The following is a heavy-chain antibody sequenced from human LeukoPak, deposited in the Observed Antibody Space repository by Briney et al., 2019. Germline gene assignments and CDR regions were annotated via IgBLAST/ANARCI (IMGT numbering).Heavy chain of an antibody. J-gene: IGHJ4*02. V-gene: IGHV4-34*01. CDR3: ARGKAAADPVGFDY. D-gene: IGHD6-13*01. CDR2: INHSGST. Sequence: SETLSLTCAVYGGSFSGYYWSWIRQPPGKGLEWIGEINHSGSTNYNLSLKSRVTISVDTSKNQFSLKLSSVTAADTAVYYCARGKAAADPVGFDYWGQGTLVTVSS. CDR1: GGSFSGYY.